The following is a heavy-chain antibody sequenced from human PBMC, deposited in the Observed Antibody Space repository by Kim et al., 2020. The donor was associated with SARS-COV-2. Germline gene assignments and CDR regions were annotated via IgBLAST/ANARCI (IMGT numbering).Heavy chain of an antibody. V-gene: IGHV4-39*01. D-gene: IGHD3-3*01. J-gene: IGHJ4*02. CDR2: IYYSGST. Sequence: SETLSLTCTVSGGSISSSSYYWGWIRQPPGKGLEWIGSIYYSGSTYYNPSLKSRVTISVDTSKNQFSLKLSSVTAADTAVYYCAILYDFWSGYYSDYWGQGTLVTVSS. CDR1: GGSISSSSYY. CDR3: AILYDFWSGYYSDY.